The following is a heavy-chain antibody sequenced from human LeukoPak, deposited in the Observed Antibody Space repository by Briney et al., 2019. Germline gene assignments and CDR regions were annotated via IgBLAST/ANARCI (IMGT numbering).Heavy chain of an antibody. D-gene: IGHD3-16*02. CDR2: INPSGGST. CDR3: ARDLRMRIMITFGGVIVNDAFDI. J-gene: IGHJ3*02. V-gene: IGHV1-46*01. Sequence: ASVKVSCKASGYTFTGYYMHWVRQAPGQGLEWMGIINPSGGSTSCAQKFQGRVTMTRDTSTSTVYMELSSLRSEDTAVYYCARDLRMRIMITFGGVIVNDAFDIWGQGTMVTVSS. CDR1: GYTFTGYY.